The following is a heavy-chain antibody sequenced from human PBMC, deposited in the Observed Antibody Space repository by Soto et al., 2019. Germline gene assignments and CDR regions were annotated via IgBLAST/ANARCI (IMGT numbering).Heavy chain of an antibody. CDR2: ISGSGGST. V-gene: IGHV3-23*01. D-gene: IGHD4-17*01. Sequence: GGSMRLCSAASGFTVSSYAMSWVRQAPGKGLEWVSAISGSGGSTYYADSVKGRFTISRDNSKNTLYLQMNSMRAEGTAVYYCAKQGFYGSDAFDIWGQGTMVTVSS. J-gene: IGHJ3*02. CDR3: AKQGFYGSDAFDI. CDR1: GFTVSSYA.